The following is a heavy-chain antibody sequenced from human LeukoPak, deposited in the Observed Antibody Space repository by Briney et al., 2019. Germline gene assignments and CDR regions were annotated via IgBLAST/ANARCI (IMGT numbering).Heavy chain of an antibody. CDR1: GYTFTSYD. CDR3: ARIRGQWLARGGWFDP. D-gene: IGHD6-19*01. Sequence: GASVKVSCKAPGYTFTSYDINWVRQATGQGLEWMGWMNPNSGNTGYAQKFQGRVTMTRNTSISTAYMELSSLRSEDTTVYYCARIRGQWLARGGWFDPWGQGTLVTVSS. V-gene: IGHV1-8*01. J-gene: IGHJ5*02. CDR2: MNPNSGNT.